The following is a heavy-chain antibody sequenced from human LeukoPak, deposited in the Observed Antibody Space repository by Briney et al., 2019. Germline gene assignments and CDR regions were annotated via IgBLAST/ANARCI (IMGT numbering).Heavy chain of an antibody. D-gene: IGHD2-2*01. CDR2: INSSGGGT. J-gene: IGHJ6*03. CDR3: AREEEYQLLNPATENYMDV. V-gene: IGHV1-46*01. CDR1: GYTLTNYY. Sequence: ASVKVSCKASGYTLTNYYMHWVRQAPGQGLEWLGIINSSGGGTSYAQKFQGRVTMTRDTSISTAYMELSRLRSDDTAVYYCAREEEYQLLNPATENYMDVWGKGTTVTISS.